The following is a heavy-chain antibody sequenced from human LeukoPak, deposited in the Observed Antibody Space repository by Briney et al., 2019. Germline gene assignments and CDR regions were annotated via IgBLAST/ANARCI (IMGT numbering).Heavy chain of an antibody. CDR1: GYTFTGYY. D-gene: IGHD2-2*01. V-gene: IGHV1-69*13. J-gene: IGHJ4*02. CDR3: ARGPIVVVPAADAMYFDY. CDR2: IIPIVGTA. Sequence: SVKVSCKASGYTFTGYYMHWVRQAPGQGLEWMGGIIPIVGTANYAQKFQGRVTITADESTSTAYMELSSLRSEDTAVYYCARGPIVVVPAADAMYFDYWGQGTLVTVSS.